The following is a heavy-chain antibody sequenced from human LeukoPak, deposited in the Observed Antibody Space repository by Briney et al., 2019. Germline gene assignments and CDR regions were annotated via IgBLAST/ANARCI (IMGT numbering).Heavy chain of an antibody. CDR3: ATGIPYSTYWFDP. J-gene: IGHJ5*02. D-gene: IGHD6-13*01. V-gene: IGHV4-34*01. Sequence: SETLSLTCAVYGGSFSGYYWSWIRQPPGKGLEWIGEINHSGSTNYNPSLKSRVTISVDTSKNQFSLKLSSVTAADTAVYYCATGIPYSTYWFDPWGQGTLVTVSS. CDR2: INHSGST. CDR1: GGSFSGYY.